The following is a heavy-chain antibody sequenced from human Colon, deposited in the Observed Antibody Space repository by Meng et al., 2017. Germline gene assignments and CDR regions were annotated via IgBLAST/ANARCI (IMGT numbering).Heavy chain of an antibody. CDR3: GRDSMLGGGFDY. D-gene: IGHD3-16*01. CDR2: IRRGTDSDTT. J-gene: IGHJ4*02. Sequence: GESLKIPCAASGFRFSAHYMDWFRLAPGQGLEWVARIRRGTDSDTTQYAASVKGRFTISRDDSKNSVFLQMNSLKTEDSALYYCGRDSMLGGGFDYWGQGTQVTVSS. V-gene: IGHV3-72*01. CDR1: GFRFSAHY.